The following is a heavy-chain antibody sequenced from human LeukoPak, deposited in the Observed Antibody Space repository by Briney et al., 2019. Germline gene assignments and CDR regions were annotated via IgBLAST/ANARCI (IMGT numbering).Heavy chain of an antibody. CDR3: ARGVGGVVVVAATLIYFDY. V-gene: IGHV4-34*01. CDR2: INPSGST. D-gene: IGHD2-15*01. J-gene: IGHJ4*02. Sequence: SQTLSPTCAVYGGSFSGYYWSWIRHPPGKGLEWDGEINPSGSTNYNPSLKSRGTISVDTSKNQFSLKLSSVTAADTAVYYCARGVGGVVVVAATLIYFDYCGQGTLVTVSS. CDR1: GGSFSGYY.